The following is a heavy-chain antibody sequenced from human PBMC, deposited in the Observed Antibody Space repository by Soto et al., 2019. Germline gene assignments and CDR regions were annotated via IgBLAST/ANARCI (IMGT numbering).Heavy chain of an antibody. V-gene: IGHV3-74*01. CDR3: ARDSGRSGGSCYDY. Sequence: GGSLRLSCAASGFTFSNYWMHWVRQAPGKGLVWVSSINSDGINTRYADSVKGRFTISRDNAKNTLYLQMNSLRAEDTAIYYCARDSGRSGGSCYDYWGQGTLVTVSS. D-gene: IGHD2-15*01. CDR1: GFTFSNYW. J-gene: IGHJ4*02. CDR2: INSDGINT.